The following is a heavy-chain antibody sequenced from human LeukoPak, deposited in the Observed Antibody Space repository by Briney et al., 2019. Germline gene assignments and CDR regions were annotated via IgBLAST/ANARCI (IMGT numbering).Heavy chain of an antibody. CDR2: IKQDGSEK. CDR1: GFTFSSYW. CDR3: ARDIRVITPYFDY. V-gene: IGHV3-7*01. D-gene: IGHD3-10*01. Sequence: GGSLRLSCAASGFTFSSYWMSWVRQAPGKGLEWVANIKQDGSEKYYVDSVKGRFTISRDNAKNSLYLQMNSPRAGDTAVYYCARDIRVITPYFDYWGQGTLVTVSS. J-gene: IGHJ4*02.